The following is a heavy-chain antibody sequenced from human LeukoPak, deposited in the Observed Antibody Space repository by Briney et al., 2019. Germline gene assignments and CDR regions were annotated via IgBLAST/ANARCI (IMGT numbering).Heavy chain of an antibody. J-gene: IGHJ4*02. Sequence: ASVKVSCKASGYTFTSYDINWVRQATGQGLEWMGWMNPNSGNTGYAQKFQGRVTITRNTSISTAYMELSSLRSEDTAVYYCARDRAVGLPFDYWGQGTLVTVSS. V-gene: IGHV1-8*03. CDR2: MNPNSGNT. D-gene: IGHD4-11*01. CDR3: ARDRAVGLPFDY. CDR1: GYTFTSYD.